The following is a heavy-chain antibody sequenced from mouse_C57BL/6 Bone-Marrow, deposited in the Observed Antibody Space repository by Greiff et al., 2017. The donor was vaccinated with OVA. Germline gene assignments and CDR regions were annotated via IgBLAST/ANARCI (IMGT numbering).Heavy chain of an antibody. CDR2: IDPEDGET. V-gene: IGHV14-2*01. J-gene: IGHJ1*03. CDR1: GFNIKDYY. D-gene: IGHD2-3*01. CDR3: ARGGWLWDWYFDV. Sequence: VQLKQSGAELVKPGASVKLSCTASGFNIKDYYMHWVKQRTEQGLEWIGRIDPEDGETKYAPKFKGKATITADTSSNTAYLQLSSLTSEDTAVYYCARGGWLWDWYFDVWGTGTTVTVSS.